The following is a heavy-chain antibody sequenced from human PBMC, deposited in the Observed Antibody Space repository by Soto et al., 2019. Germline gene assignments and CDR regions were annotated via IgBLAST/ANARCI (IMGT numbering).Heavy chain of an antibody. V-gene: IGHV4-34*01. CDR2: INHSGST. CDR1: GGSFSGYY. J-gene: IGHJ5*02. Sequence: SETLSLTCAVYGGSFSGYYWSWIRQPPGKGLEWIGEINHSGSTNYNPSLKSRVNISVDTSKNQFSLKLSSVTAADTAVYYCARGNKPSGDHHARWFDPWGQGTLVTVSS. D-gene: IGHD2-21*01. CDR3: ARGNKPSGDHHARWFDP.